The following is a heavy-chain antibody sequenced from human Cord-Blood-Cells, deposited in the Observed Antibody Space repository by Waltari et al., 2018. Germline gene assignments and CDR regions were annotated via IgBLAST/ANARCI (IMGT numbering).Heavy chain of an antibody. J-gene: IGHJ6*03. D-gene: IGHD2-2*01. CDR3: ARHMRPRDCSSTSCYYYYYMDV. CDR1: GGSISSSSYY. Sequence: QLQLQESGPGLVKPSETLSLTCTVSGGSISSSSYYWGWIRQPPGKGLEWIGSINYSGSTYYNPSLKSRVTISVDTSKNQFSLKLSSVTAADTAVYYCARHMRPRDCSSTSCYYYYYMDVWGKGTTVTVSS. CDR2: INYSGST. V-gene: IGHV4-39*01.